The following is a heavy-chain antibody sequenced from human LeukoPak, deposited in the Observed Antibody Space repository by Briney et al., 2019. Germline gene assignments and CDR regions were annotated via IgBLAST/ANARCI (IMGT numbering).Heavy chain of an antibody. Sequence: WGPTLAKPTQTLTLTCTFSGVSLSTSGGGGGWIRQPPGKALEWLALIYWGDDKRYSPSLKSRLTITKDTSKNQVLLTMTNMDPVDTATYYCAHTYTAMVYNWFDPWGQGTLVTVST. V-gene: IGHV2-5*02. D-gene: IGHD5-18*01. CDR1: GVSLSTSGGG. CDR2: IYWGDDK. J-gene: IGHJ5*02. CDR3: AHTYTAMVYNWFDP.